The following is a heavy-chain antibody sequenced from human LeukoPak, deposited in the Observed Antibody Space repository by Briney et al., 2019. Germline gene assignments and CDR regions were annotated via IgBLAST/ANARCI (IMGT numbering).Heavy chain of an antibody. D-gene: IGHD3-22*01. CDR3: ARGKSYYYDSSGYYYLEY. Sequence: ASVKVSCKASGGTFSSYAISWVRQAPGQGLEWMGWINPNNGATNYAQRFQGRVAMTRDTSISTACMELSRLRSDDTALYYCARGKSYYYDSSGYYYLEYWGQGTLVTVSS. CDR1: GGTFSSYA. V-gene: IGHV1-2*02. J-gene: IGHJ4*02. CDR2: INPNNGAT.